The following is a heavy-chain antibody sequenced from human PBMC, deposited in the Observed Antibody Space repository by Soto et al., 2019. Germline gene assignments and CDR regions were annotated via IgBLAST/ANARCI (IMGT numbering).Heavy chain of an antibody. CDR2: IHNTGSTNSGTT. Sequence: QVQLQESGPGLVKPSETLSLTCTVSGGSISSYYWTWIRQPPGQAPEWIGYIHNTGSTNSGTTNYHAALTSRVTISVDTSKNQFFLKLRTVTAADTDGYYFGRPWRDDTYDVLYIWGHGKMVTV. D-gene: IGHD3-9*01. J-gene: IGHJ3*01. CDR3: GRPWRDDTYDVLYI. CDR1: GGSISSYY. V-gene: IGHV4-59*08.